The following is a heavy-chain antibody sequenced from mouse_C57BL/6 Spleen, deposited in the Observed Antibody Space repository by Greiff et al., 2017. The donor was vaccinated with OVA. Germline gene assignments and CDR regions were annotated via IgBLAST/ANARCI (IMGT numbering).Heavy chain of an antibody. CDR2: IWSGGST. CDR1: GFSLTSYG. CDR3: ARRVVTIIEDYAMDY. Sequence: VQLQESGPGLVQPSQSLSITCTVSGFSLTSYGVHWVRQSPGKGLERLGVIWSGGSTDYNAAFISRLSISKDNSKSQVFFKMNSLQADDTAIYYCARRVVTIIEDYAMDYWGQGTSVTVSS. V-gene: IGHV2-2*01. J-gene: IGHJ4*01. D-gene: IGHD1-1*01.